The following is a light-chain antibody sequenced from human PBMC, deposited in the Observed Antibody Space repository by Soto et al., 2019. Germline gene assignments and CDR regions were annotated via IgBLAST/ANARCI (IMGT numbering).Light chain of an antibody. J-gene: IGKJ1*01. V-gene: IGKV3-20*01. CDR1: QSVDSRF. CDR3: QQYDSSRT. Sequence: EIVLTQSPGTLSLSPGERATLSCRASQSVDSRFLAWYQQKPGQAPRLLMYAASIRASGIPDRFSGSGSGTDFSLSIRRLEPEDFAVYYCQQYDSSRTFGQGTKVEMK. CDR2: AAS.